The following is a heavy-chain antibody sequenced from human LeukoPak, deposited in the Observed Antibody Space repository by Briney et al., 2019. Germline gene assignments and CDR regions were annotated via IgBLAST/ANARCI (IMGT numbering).Heavy chain of an antibody. Sequence: SETLSLTCAVYGGSFSGYYWSWIRQPPGKGLEWIGEINHSGSTNYNPSLKSRVTISVDTSKNQFSLKPSSVTAADTAVYYCARSRYPVTATIDYWGQGTLVTVSS. J-gene: IGHJ4*02. CDR3: ARSRYPVTATIDY. D-gene: IGHD2-21*02. V-gene: IGHV4-34*01. CDR2: INHSGST. CDR1: GGSFSGYY.